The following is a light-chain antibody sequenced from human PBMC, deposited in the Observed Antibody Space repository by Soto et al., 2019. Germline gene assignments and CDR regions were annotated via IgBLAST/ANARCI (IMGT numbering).Light chain of an antibody. V-gene: IGKV1-9*01. Sequence: DIQLTQSPSFLSASVGDRVTITCRASQGIAGHLAWYQQKPGKAPKLLIYAASTLQSGVPSRFSGSGSGTEFTLTISSLQPEDFATYHCQQLNGYPHTFGPGTKVDIK. CDR1: QGIAGH. CDR2: AAS. J-gene: IGKJ3*01. CDR3: QQLNGYPHT.